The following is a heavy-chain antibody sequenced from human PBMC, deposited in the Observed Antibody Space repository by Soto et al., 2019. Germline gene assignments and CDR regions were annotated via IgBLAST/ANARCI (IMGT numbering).Heavy chain of an antibody. Sequence: EVQLVESGGGLVQPGRSLRLSCAASGFTFDDYAMHWVRQAPGKGLEWVSGISWNSGSIGYADSVKGRFTISRDNAKNSLYLQMNSLRAEDTALYYCVKDLGSSAWALDIWGQGTMVTVSS. V-gene: IGHV3-9*01. J-gene: IGHJ3*02. CDR1: GFTFDDYA. D-gene: IGHD6-19*01. CDR2: ISWNSGSI. CDR3: VKDLGSSAWALDI.